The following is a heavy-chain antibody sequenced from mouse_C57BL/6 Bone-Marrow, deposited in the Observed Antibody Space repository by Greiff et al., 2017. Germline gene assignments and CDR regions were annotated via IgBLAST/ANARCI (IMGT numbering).Heavy chain of an antibody. J-gene: IGHJ1*03. CDR2: IYPGDGDT. Sequence: QVQLQQSGPELVKPGASVKISCKASGYAFSSSGMTWVKQRPGKGLEWIGRIYPGDGDTNYNGKFKGKATLTADKSSSTAYMQLSSLTSEDSAVYFCARTGNYYGCYGGYFDVWGTGTTVTVSS. V-gene: IGHV1-82*01. CDR3: ARTGNYYGCYGGYFDV. D-gene: IGHD2-2*01. CDR1: GYAFSSSG.